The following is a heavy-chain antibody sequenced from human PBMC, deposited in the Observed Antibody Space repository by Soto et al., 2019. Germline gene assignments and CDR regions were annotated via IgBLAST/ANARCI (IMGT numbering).Heavy chain of an antibody. V-gene: IGHV4-38-2*01. J-gene: IGHJ6*02. CDR1: GYSIGSGYF. CDR2: IYHAGSV. CDR3: ARTFDYYGMDV. Sequence: XGTLSLTCALSGYSIGSGYFWSWIRQSPGKGLEWIGSIYHAGSVYYNPSLNGRVALSMDTSKNHFSLKLTSVTAADTAVYYCARTFDYYGMDVWGQGTTVTVSS.